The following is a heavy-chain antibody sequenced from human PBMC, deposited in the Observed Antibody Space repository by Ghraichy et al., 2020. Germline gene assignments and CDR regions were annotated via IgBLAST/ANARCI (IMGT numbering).Heavy chain of an antibody. V-gene: IGHV3-48*02. CDR2: ISSSSSTI. D-gene: IGHD1-26*01. J-gene: IGHJ3*02. CDR1: GFTFSSYS. CDR3: ARDNSGSYGDDAFDI. Sequence: GGSLRLSCAASGFTFSSYSMNWVRQAPGKGLEWVSYISSSSSTIYYADSVKGRFTISRDNAKNSLYLQMNSLRDEDTAVYYCARDNSGSYGDDAFDIWGQGTMVTVSS.